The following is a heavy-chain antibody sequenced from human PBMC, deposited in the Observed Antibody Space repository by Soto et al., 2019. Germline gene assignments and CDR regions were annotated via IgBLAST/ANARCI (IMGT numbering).Heavy chain of an antibody. Sequence: SETLSLTXAVSGGSISSGGYSWSWIRQPPGKGLEWIGYIYHSGSTYYNPSLKSRVTISVDRSKNQFSLKLSSVTAADTAVYYCARANYDFWSGYTNYGMDVWGQGTTVTVSS. CDR2: IYHSGST. V-gene: IGHV4-30-2*01. D-gene: IGHD3-3*01. J-gene: IGHJ6*02. CDR1: GGSISSGGYS. CDR3: ARANYDFWSGYTNYGMDV.